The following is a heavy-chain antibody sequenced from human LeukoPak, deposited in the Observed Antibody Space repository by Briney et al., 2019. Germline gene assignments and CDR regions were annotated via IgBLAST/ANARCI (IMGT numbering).Heavy chain of an antibody. CDR3: ARGDVAIPFDY. D-gene: IGHD2-2*02. CDR2: IWYDGSNK. J-gene: IGHJ4*02. V-gene: IGHV3-33*01. Sequence: GGSLRLSCAASGFTFSSYGMHWVRQAPGKGLEWVAVIWYDGSNKYYADSVKGRFTISRDNSKNTLYLQMNSLRAEDTAVYYCARGDVAIPFDYWGQGTLVTVSS. CDR1: GFTFSSYG.